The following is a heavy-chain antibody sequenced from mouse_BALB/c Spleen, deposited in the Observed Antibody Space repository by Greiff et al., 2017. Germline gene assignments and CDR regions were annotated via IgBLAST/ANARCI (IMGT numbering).Heavy chain of an antibody. D-gene: IGHD2-1*01. CDR1: GYAFTNYW. J-gene: IGHJ3*01. CDR2: IYPGSGNT. CDR3: ARSDGNYFAWFAY. Sequence: VKLQESGAELVRPGTSVKISCKASGYAFTNYWLGWVKQRPGHGLEWIGDIYPGSGNTYYNEKFKGKATLTADKSSSTAYMQLSSLTSEDSAVYFCARSDGNYFAWFAYWGQGTLVTVSA. V-gene: IGHV1-63*01.